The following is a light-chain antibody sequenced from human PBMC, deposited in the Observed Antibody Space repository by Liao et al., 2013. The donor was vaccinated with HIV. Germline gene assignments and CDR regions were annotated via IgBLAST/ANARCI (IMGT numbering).Light chain of an antibody. CDR3: QVWDSSSDHPGV. J-gene: IGLJ1*01. Sequence: SYELTQPPSVSVSPGQTASITCSGDKLGDKYACWYQQRPGQSPMLVIYQDNRRPSGIPERFSGSNSGNTATLTISRVEAGDEADYYCQVWDSSSDHPGVFGTGTKVTV. CDR1: KLGDKY. CDR2: QDN. V-gene: IGLV3-1*01.